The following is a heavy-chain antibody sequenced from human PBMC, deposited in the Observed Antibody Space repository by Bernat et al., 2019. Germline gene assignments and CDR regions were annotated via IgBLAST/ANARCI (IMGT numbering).Heavy chain of an antibody. D-gene: IGHD1-26*01. V-gene: IGHV4-34*01. Sequence: QVQLQQWGAGLLKPSETLSLTCAVYGGSFSGYYWNWIRQPPGKGLEWIGEINHSGSTNYNPSLKSRVTISVYTSKNQLSLKLSSVTAADTAVYYCARGRGWESGDLFYYYSYMDFWGKGTTVTVSS. J-gene: IGHJ6*03. CDR2: INHSGST. CDR1: GGSFSGYY. CDR3: ARGRGWESGDLFYYYSYMDF.